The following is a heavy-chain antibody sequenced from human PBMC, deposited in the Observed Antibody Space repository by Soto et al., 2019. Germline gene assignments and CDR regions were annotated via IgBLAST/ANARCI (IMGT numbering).Heavy chain of an antibody. J-gene: IGHJ4*02. CDR1: GGSFSGYY. V-gene: IGHV4-34*01. D-gene: IGHD2-8*01. Sequence: PSETLSLTCAVYGGSFSGYYWSWIRQPPWKGLEWIGEINHSGSTNYNPSLKSRVTISVDTSKNQFSLKLSSVTAADTAVYYCARGVVLMVYAIGRNFDYRGQGTLVTVSS. CDR3: ARGVVLMVYAIGRNFDY. CDR2: INHSGST.